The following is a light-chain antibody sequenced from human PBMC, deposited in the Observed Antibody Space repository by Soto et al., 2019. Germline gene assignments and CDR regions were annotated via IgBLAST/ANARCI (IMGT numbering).Light chain of an antibody. CDR2: GAS. J-gene: IGKJ1*01. CDR3: LHYNNWPPWT. CDR1: QSVSSN. V-gene: IGKV3-15*01. Sequence: EIVMTQSPATLSVSPGERATLSCRARQSVSSNLAWYQQKPGQAPRLLIYGASTRATGIPARFSGSGSGTEFTLTISSLQSEDFAVYYCLHYNNWPPWTFGQGTKVEIK.